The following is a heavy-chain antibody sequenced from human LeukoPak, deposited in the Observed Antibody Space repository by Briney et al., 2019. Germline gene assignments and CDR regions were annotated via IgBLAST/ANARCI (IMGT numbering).Heavy chain of an antibody. CDR1: GFSFNSFA. V-gene: IGHV3-30*04. Sequence: PGRSLRLSCAASGFSFNSFAMHWVRQAPGKGLEWVALMSYDGTNKYYADSVKGRFTISRDNSKNTLYLQMNSLRAEDTAVYYCARSRSAGYWGQGTLVTVSS. J-gene: IGHJ4*02. CDR3: ARSRSAGY. CDR2: MSYDGTNK.